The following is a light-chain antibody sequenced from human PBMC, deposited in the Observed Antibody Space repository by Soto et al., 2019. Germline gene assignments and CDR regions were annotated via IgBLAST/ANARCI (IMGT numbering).Light chain of an antibody. CDR1: SSDVGGYKY. Sequence: QSALTQPASVSGSPGQSSTISCTGTSSDVGGYKYVSWYQQHPGKAHKLMIYEVSNRPSGVSNRFSGSKSGNTASLTISGLQAEDEADYYCTSYTSSSTWVFGGGTKLTVL. CDR2: EVS. CDR3: TSYTSSSTWV. J-gene: IGLJ3*02. V-gene: IGLV2-14*01.